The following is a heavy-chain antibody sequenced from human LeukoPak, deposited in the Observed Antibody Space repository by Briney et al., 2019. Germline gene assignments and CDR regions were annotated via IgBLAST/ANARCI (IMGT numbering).Heavy chain of an antibody. CDR2: INHSGST. Sequence: SETLSLTCTVSGDSVSSGSYYWSWIRQPPGKGLEWIGEINHSGSTNYNPSLKSRVTISVDTSKNQFSLKLSSVTAADTAVYYCARGRKSIAAAGYQHWGQGTLVTVSS. CDR1: GDSVSSGSYY. J-gene: IGHJ1*01. D-gene: IGHD6-13*01. CDR3: ARGRKSIAAAGYQH. V-gene: IGHV4-61*01.